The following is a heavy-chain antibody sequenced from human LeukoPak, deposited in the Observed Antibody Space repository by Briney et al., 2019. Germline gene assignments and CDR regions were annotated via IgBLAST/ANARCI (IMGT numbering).Heavy chain of an antibody. V-gene: IGHV4-59*01. CDR2: IYYSGSS. Sequence: SETLSLTCTVSGDSINSYYWSWIRQPPGKGLEWIGYIYYSGSSNYNPSLKSRVTMSVETSKNQFSLRLSSVTAADAAVYYCAKGGRYSYGTFDPWGQGTLVTVSS. CDR1: GDSINSYY. J-gene: IGHJ5*02. D-gene: IGHD5-18*01. CDR3: AKGGRYSYGTFDP.